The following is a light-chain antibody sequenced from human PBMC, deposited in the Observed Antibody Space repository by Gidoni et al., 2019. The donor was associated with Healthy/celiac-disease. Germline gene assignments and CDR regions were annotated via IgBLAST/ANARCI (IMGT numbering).Light chain of an antibody. CDR2: GAS. V-gene: IGKV3-15*01. Sequence: EIVMTQSPATLSVSPGERATLSTRASQSVSSNLAWYQQKPGQAPRLLIYGASTRATGIPARFSGSGSGTEFTLTISSLQSEDFAVYYCQQYNNWPRTWTFGQGTKVEIK. CDR1: QSVSSN. CDR3: QQYNNWPRTWT. J-gene: IGKJ1*01.